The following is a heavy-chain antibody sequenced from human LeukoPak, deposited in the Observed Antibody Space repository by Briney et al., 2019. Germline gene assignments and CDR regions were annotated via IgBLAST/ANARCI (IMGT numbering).Heavy chain of an antibody. CDR3: VRSGYYFDSSGYYMADY. V-gene: IGHV3-74*01. Sequence: GGSLRLSCVASGFPFSSYWMTWVRQAPGKGLVWVSRVSSDGNTTGYADSVKGRFTISRDNAKNTLFLQMNSLRAEDTAVYYCVRSGYYFDSSGYYMADYWGQGTLVTVSS. D-gene: IGHD3-22*01. CDR2: VSSDGNTT. CDR1: GFPFSSYW. J-gene: IGHJ4*02.